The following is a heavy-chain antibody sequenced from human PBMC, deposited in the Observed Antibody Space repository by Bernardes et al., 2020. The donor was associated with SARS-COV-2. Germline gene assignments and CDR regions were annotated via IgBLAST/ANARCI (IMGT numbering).Heavy chain of an antibody. CDR3: ARDRPGSYYSARYGMDV. J-gene: IGHJ6*02. CDR1: SYTFTSYG. V-gene: IGHV1-18*04. D-gene: IGHD1-26*01. Sequence: ASVKVSCKASSYTFTSYGISWVRQAPGQGLEWMGWISAYNGNTNYAQKLQGRVTMTTDTSTSTAYMELRSLRSDDTAVYYCARDRPGSYYSARYGMDVWGQGTTVTVSS. CDR2: ISAYNGNT.